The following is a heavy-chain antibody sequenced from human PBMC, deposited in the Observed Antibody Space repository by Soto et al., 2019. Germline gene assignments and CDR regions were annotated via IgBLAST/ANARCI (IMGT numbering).Heavy chain of an antibody. CDR2: IYDSGNS. V-gene: IGHV4-30-4*01. J-gene: IGHJ4*02. Sequence: SETLSLTCTVSGGSVSSGDSYWSWIRQPPGKALEWIGYIYDSGNSYYNPSLKSRVVMSVDTSKNQFSLKLSSVTAADTAVYYCARREESSPYLAFDYWGQGTQVTVYS. CDR1: GGSVSSGDSY. D-gene: IGHD2-2*01. CDR3: ARREESSPYLAFDY.